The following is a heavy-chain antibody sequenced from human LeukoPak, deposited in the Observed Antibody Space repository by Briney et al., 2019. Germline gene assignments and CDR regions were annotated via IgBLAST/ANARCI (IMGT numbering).Heavy chain of an antibody. CDR1: GFSISAHGVG. V-gene: IGHV2-5*02. CDR3: AHSVALDYRSFDY. J-gene: IGHJ4*02. CDR2: IYWDGDS. D-gene: IGHD4-11*01. Sequence: SGPTLVNPTQTLTLTCTFSGFSISAHGVGVGWIRQPPGKALERLALIYWDGDSRYSPSLRSRLTITKDASKNQVVLTVTDVDPVDTATYFCAHSVALDYRSFDYWGQGTLVTVSS.